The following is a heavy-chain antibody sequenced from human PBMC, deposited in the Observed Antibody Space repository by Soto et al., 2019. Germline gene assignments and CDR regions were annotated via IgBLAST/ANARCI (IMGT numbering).Heavy chain of an antibody. CDR2: IYPGDSDT. D-gene: IGHD3-22*01. J-gene: IGHJ4*02. CDR3: ARKDSSSPFAY. Sequence: EARRVSLNGAGGSLTTYWIGWVRQSPGKGLEWMGLIYPGDSDTRYSPSLQGQVTISAEKFISTAYMQWSSLMPSETDMYYCARKDSSSPFAYSGQGTLVPVSS. V-gene: IGHV5-51*01. CDR1: GGSLTTYW.